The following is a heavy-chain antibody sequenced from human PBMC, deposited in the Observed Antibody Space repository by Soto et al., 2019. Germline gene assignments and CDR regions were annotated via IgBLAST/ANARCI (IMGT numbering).Heavy chain of an antibody. J-gene: IGHJ6*02. Sequence: SETLSLTCAVYGGSFSGYYWSWIRQPPGKGLEWIGEINHSGSTNYNPSLKSRVTISVDTSKNQFSLKLSSVTAADTAVYYCARDRRLVLRRYYGMDVWGQGTTVTVSS. D-gene: IGHD6-19*01. CDR1: GGSFSGYY. V-gene: IGHV4-34*01. CDR2: INHSGST. CDR3: ARDRRLVLRRYYGMDV.